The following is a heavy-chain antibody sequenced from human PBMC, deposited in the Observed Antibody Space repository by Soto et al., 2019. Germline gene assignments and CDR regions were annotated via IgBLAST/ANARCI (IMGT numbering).Heavy chain of an antibody. Sequence: SVKVSCKASGGTVSSYAISWVRQAPGQGLEWMGGIIPIFGTANYAQKFQGRVTITADESTSTAYMELSSLRSEDTAVYYCARGDYDSSGYYPRLDYWGQGTLVTVSS. CDR2: IIPIFGTA. J-gene: IGHJ4*02. D-gene: IGHD3-22*01. V-gene: IGHV1-69*13. CDR3: ARGDYDSSGYYPRLDY. CDR1: GGTVSSYA.